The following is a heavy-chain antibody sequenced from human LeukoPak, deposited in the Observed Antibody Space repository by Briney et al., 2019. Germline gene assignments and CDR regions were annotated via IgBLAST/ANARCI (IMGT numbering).Heavy chain of an antibody. V-gene: IGHV4-59*01. Sequence: SETLSLTCTDSGGSISTYSWTWIRQPPGKGLEWIGNIYYSGSTNYNPSLKSRVTISIDTSKNQFSLKVSSVTAADTAVYYCARAHSSGWPHMFDPWGQGTLVTVPS. CDR3: ARAHSSGWPHMFDP. J-gene: IGHJ5*02. CDR2: IYYSGST. CDR1: GGSISTYS. D-gene: IGHD6-19*01.